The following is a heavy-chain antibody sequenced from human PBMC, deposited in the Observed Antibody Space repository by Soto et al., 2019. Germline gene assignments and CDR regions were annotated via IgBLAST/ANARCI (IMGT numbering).Heavy chain of an antibody. Sequence: GASVKVSCKASGYTFTSYAMHWVRQAPGQRLEWMGWINAGNGNTKYSQKFQGRVTITRDTSASTAYMELSSLRSEDTAVYFCARSTSWSYCFDYWGQGTLVTVSS. CDR1: GYTFTSYA. CDR3: ARSTSWSYCFDY. J-gene: IGHJ4*02. V-gene: IGHV1-3*01. D-gene: IGHD2-2*01. CDR2: INAGNGNT.